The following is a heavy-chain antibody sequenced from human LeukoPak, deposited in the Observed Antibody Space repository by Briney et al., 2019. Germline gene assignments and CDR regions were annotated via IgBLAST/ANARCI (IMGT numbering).Heavy chain of an antibody. CDR2: ISSSSSYI. V-gene: IGHV3-21*01. CDR1: GFTFSSYS. CDR3: ARDATPQDTVVDSTT. D-gene: IGHD2-2*01. J-gene: IGHJ5*02. Sequence: GGSLRLSCAASGFTFSSYSMNWVRQAPGKGLEWVSSISSSSSYIYYADSVKGRFTISRDNAKNSLYLQMNSLRAEDTAVYYCARDATPQDTVVDSTTWGQGTLVTVSS.